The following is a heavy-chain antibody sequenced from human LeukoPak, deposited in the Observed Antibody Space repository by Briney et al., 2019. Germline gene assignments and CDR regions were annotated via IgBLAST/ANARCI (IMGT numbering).Heavy chain of an antibody. CDR1: GYTFSGYY. Sequence: VASVNVSCKASGYTFSGYYVHWVRQAPGQGLEWMGWINPNSGGTDYAQKFQGRVTMTRDTSISTAYMELSRLRSDDTAVYYCARSNTGDYWGQGTLVTVSS. J-gene: IGHJ4*02. CDR3: ARSNTGDY. V-gene: IGHV1-2*02. D-gene: IGHD1-14*01. CDR2: INPNSGGT.